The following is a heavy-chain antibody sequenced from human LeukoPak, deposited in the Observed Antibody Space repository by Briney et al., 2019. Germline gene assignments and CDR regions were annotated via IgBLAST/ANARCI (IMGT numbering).Heavy chain of an antibody. V-gene: IGHV3-30*18. Sequence: GRSLRLSCAASGFTFSSYGMHWVLQAPGKGLEWVAVISYDGSNKYYADSVKGRFTISRDNSKNTLYLQMNSLRAEDTAVYYCAKGRYSSSWYYFDYWGQGTLVTVSS. CDR1: GFTFSSYG. D-gene: IGHD6-13*01. CDR3: AKGRYSSSWYYFDY. CDR2: ISYDGSNK. J-gene: IGHJ4*02.